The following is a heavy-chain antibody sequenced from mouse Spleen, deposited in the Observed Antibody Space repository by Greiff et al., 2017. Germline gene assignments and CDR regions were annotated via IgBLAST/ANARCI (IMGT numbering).Heavy chain of an antibody. CDR3: ASQLGPYYFDY. CDR2: ISSGSSTI. D-gene: IGHD4-1*02. CDR1: GFTFSDYG. V-gene: IGHV5-17*01. Sequence: EVMLVESGGGLVKPGGSLKLSCAASGFTFSDYGMHWVRQAPEKGLEWVAYISSGSSTIYYADTVKGRFTISRDNAKNTLFLQMTSLRSEDTAMYYCASQLGPYYFDYWGQGTTLTVSS. J-gene: IGHJ2*01.